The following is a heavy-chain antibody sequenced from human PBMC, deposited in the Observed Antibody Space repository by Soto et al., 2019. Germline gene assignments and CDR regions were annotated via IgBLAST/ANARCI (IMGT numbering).Heavy chain of an antibody. J-gene: IGHJ4*02. Sequence: QVQLVQSGAEVKKPGASVKVSCKASGYTFTSYAMHWVRQAPGQRLEWMGWINAGNGNTKYSQKFQGRVTITRDTSXXTAYLELSSLRSEDTAVYYCAREVARYYGSGSYPYWGQGTLVTVSS. CDR2: INAGNGNT. CDR1: GYTFTSYA. V-gene: IGHV1-3*01. CDR3: AREVARYYGSGSYPY. D-gene: IGHD3-10*01.